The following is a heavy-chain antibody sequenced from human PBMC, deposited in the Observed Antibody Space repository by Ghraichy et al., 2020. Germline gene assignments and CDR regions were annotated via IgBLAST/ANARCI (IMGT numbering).Heavy chain of an antibody. CDR3: ARGWGGYCSGGSCYSLDYYYGMDV. D-gene: IGHD2-15*01. V-gene: IGHV4-61*01. CDR2: IYYSGST. Sequence: SETLSLTCTVSGGSVSSGSYYWSWIRQPPGKGLEWIGYIYYSGSTNYNPSLKSRVTISVDTSKNQFSLKLSSVTAADTAVYYCARGWGGYCSGGSCYSLDYYYGMDVWGQGTTVTVSS. J-gene: IGHJ6*02. CDR1: GGSVSSGSYY.